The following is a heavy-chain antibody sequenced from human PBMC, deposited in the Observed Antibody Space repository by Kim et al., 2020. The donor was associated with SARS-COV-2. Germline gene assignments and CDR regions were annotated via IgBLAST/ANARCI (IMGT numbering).Heavy chain of an antibody. CDR3: ARFDDSNGYYQYYFDY. J-gene: IGHJ4*02. Sequence: GESLRLSCVTSGFTFSDYALSWVRQAPGKGLEWVSAISGSGRTTYSADSVKGRFTLSRDTSKNTVYLQMNSLRAEDTAMYYCARFDDSNGYYQYYFDYWGQGTLVTVSS. CDR1: GFTFSDYA. D-gene: IGHD3-22*01. V-gene: IGHV3-23*01. CDR2: ISGSGRTT.